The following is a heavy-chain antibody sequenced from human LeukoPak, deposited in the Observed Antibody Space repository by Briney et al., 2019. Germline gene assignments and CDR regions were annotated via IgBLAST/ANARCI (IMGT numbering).Heavy chain of an antibody. Sequence: GGSLRLSCAASGFIFSSYWMSWVRQAPGKGLEWVANIKQDGTETSYVDSVEGRFTISRDNAKNSLFLQMNSLRADDTALYSCARGVTSAWYLRYYFEYWGQGIMVTVSS. CDR2: IKQDGTET. CDR1: GFIFSSYW. CDR3: ARGVTSAWYLRYYFEY. V-gene: IGHV3-7*03. J-gene: IGHJ4*02. D-gene: IGHD6-13*01.